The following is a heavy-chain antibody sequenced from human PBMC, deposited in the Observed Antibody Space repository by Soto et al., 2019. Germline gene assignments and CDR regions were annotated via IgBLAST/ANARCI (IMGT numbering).Heavy chain of an antibody. J-gene: IGHJ3*02. CDR3: ASTTYYYDSSGLGAFDI. V-gene: IGHV1-18*01. CDR1: GYTFTSYG. CDR2: ISAYNGNT. Sequence: ASVKVSCKASGYTFTSYGISWVRQAPGQGLEWMGWISAYNGNTNYAQKLQGRVTMTTDTSTSTAYMELRSLRSDDAAVYYCASTTYYYDSSGLGAFDIWGQGTMVT. D-gene: IGHD3-22*01.